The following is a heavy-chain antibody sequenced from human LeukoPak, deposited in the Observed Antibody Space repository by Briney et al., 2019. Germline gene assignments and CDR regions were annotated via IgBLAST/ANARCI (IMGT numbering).Heavy chain of an antibody. J-gene: IGHJ4*02. CDR1: GGTFSSYA. D-gene: IGHD3-16*01. Sequence: ASVKVSCKASGGTFSSYAISWVRQAPGQGLEWMGWINPNSGGTNYAQKFQGRVTMTRDTSISTAYMELSRLRSDDTAVYYCARHTTHGDYNPNDYWGQGTLVTVSS. CDR3: ARHTTHGDYNPNDY. V-gene: IGHV1-2*02. CDR2: INPNSGGT.